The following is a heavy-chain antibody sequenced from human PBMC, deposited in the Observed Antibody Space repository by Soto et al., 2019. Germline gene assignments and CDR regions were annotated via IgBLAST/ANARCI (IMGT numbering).Heavy chain of an antibody. CDR1: GGSISSYY. V-gene: IGHV4-59*01. CDR2: IYYSGST. CDR3: ARASIAYWFDP. J-gene: IGHJ5*02. D-gene: IGHD6-13*01. Sequence: SETLSLTCTVSGGSISSYYWSWIRQPPGKGLEWIGYIYYSGSTNYNPSLKSRVTISVDTSKNQFSLKLSSVTAADTAVYYCARASIAYWFDPWGQGTRVTVS.